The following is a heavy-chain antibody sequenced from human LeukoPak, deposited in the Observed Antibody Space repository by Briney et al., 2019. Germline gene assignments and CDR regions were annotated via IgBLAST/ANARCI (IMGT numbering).Heavy chain of an antibody. D-gene: IGHD6-13*01. J-gene: IGHJ4*02. Sequence: GGSLRLSCAASGFTFSSYGMSWVRQAPGKGLEWVSAISGSGGSTYYADSVKGRFTISRDNSKNTLYLQMNSLRAEDTAVYYCARDRSIAAASNWGQGTLVTVSS. V-gene: IGHV3-23*01. CDR3: ARDRSIAAASN. CDR2: ISGSGGST. CDR1: GFTFSSYG.